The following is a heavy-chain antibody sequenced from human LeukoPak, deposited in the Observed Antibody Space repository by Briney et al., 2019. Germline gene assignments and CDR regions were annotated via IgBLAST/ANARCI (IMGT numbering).Heavy chain of an antibody. D-gene: IGHD2-2*01. V-gene: IGHV4-38-2*02. Sequence: PSETLSLTCTVSGYSISSGYYWGWIRQPPGKGLEWIGRIYTSGSTNYNPSLKSRVTMSVDTSKNQFSLKLSSVTAADTAVYYCARDRCSSTSCYGWFDPWGQGTLVTVSS. CDR1: GYSISSGYY. J-gene: IGHJ5*02. CDR2: IYTSGST. CDR3: ARDRCSSTSCYGWFDP.